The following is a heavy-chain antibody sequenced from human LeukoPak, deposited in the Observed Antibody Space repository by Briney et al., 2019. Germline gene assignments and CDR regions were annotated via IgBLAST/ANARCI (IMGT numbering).Heavy chain of an antibody. D-gene: IGHD1-26*01. Sequence: GASVKVSCKASGYTFTGYYMHWVRQAPGQGLEWMGWINPNSGGTNYAQKFQGRVTMTRDTSISTAYMELSRLRSDDTAVYYCARDQEVGATNLDYWGQETLVTVSS. CDR3: ARDQEVGATNLDY. CDR2: INPNSGGT. CDR1: GYTFTGYY. V-gene: IGHV1-2*02. J-gene: IGHJ4*02.